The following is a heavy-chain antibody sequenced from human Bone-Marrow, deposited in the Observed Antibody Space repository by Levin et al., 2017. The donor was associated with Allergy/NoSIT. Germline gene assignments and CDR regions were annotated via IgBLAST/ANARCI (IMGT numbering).Heavy chain of an antibody. CDR1: GFTFGDSA. V-gene: IGHV3-9*01. D-gene: IGHD6-13*01. J-gene: IGHJ4*02. CDR3: AKGPGIAAAKRYLDY. Sequence: PGESLKISCAASGFTFGDSAMHWVRQAPGKGLEWVSGLSWNSGSIGYADSVKGRFTISRDNAKNSLYLQMNSLKPEDTALYYCAKGPGIAAAKRYLDYWGQGTLVTVSS. CDR2: LSWNSGSI.